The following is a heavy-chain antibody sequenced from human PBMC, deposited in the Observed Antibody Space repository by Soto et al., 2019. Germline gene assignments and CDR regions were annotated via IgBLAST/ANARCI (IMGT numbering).Heavy chain of an antibody. V-gene: IGHV3-30-3*01. CDR1: GFTFSSYA. D-gene: IGHD3-16*02. CDR2: KSYDGSNN. J-gene: IGHJ4*02. Sequence: QVQLVESGGGVVQPGRSLRLSCAASGFTFSSYAKHWVRQAPGKGLEWVAVKSYDGSNNYYADCVQGRFNISRDNSKNTLYLQMNSLRAEDTAVYYCARDHTDDYVWGSYLHYWGQGTLVTVSS. CDR3: ARDHTDDYVWGSYLHY.